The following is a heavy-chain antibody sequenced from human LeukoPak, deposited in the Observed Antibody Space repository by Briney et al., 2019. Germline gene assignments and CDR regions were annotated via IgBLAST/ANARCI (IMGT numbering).Heavy chain of an antibody. CDR3: ARGFRYYGSGIDY. D-gene: IGHD3-10*01. Sequence: PGGSLRLSCAASGFTFSEYSMHWVRQAPGKGLEYVSAISTNGGSTYYANSVKGRFTISRDDPMNTLDLQMGSLRPEDMAVYYCARGFRYYGSGIDYWGQGTLVTVSS. J-gene: IGHJ4*02. V-gene: IGHV3-64*01. CDR1: GFTFSEYS. CDR2: ISTNGGST.